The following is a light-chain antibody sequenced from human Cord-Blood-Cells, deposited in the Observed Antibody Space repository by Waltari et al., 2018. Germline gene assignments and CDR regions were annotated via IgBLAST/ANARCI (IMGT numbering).Light chain of an antibody. CDR1: QSISSY. Sequence: IQMTQSPSSMSASVGDGATITCRASQSISSYLNWYQQKPGKAPKLLIYAASSLQSWVPSRFSCSGSGTDFTLTISSLQPEEFATYYCQQSYSTITFGGGTKVEIK. J-gene: IGKJ4*01. V-gene: IGKV1-39*01. CDR3: QQSYSTIT. CDR2: AAS.